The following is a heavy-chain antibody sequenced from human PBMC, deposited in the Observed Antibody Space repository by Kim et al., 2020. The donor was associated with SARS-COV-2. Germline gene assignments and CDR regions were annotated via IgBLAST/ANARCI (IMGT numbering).Heavy chain of an antibody. CDR2: DGSKK. D-gene: IGHD3-3*01. Sequence: DGSKKYYADSVKGRFTISSDNSKNTLYLQMNSLRDEDTAVYYCATAMSAYWGQGTLVTVSS. J-gene: IGHJ4*02. CDR3: ATAMSAY. V-gene: IGHV3-30*02.